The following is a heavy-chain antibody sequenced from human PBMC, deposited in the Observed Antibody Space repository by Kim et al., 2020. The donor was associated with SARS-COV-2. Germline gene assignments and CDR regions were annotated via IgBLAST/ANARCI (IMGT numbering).Heavy chain of an antibody. Sequence: SETLSLTCTVSGGSISSGGYYWSWIRQHPGKGLEWIGYIYYSGSTYYNPSLKSRVTISVDTSKNQFSLKLSSVTAADTAVYYCARDVTSSIAARPVAGYFDYWGQGTLVTVSS. J-gene: IGHJ4*02. CDR3: ARDVTSSIAARPVAGYFDY. CDR2: IYYSGST. V-gene: IGHV4-31*03. CDR1: GGSISSGGYY. D-gene: IGHD6-6*01.